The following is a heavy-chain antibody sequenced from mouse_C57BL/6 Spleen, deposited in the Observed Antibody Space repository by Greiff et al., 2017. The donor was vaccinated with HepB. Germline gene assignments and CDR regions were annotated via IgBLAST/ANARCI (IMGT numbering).Heavy chain of an antibody. CDR1: GFTFSSYG. D-gene: IGHD4-1*01. J-gene: IGHJ2*01. V-gene: IGHV5-6*01. CDR3: ARHGGNWESTVDY. CDR2: ISSGGSYT. Sequence: EVKLQESGGDLVKPGGSLKLSCAASGFTFSSYGMSWVRQTPDKRLEWVATISSGGSYTYYPDSVKGRFTISRDNAKNTLYLQMSSLKSEDTAMYYCARHGGNWESTVDYWGQGTTLTVSS.